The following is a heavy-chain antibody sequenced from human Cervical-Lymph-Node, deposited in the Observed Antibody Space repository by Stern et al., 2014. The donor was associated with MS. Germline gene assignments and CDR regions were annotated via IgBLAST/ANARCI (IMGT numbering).Heavy chain of an antibody. CDR2: IIPISGTT. V-gene: IGHV1-69*01. CDR1: GGTLSTSA. J-gene: IGHJ3*02. Sequence: QVQLVESGAQMKPPWSSAKVSCKASGGTLSTSAISWVRQAPGQGLAWMGGIIPISGTTNYPQKLQGRVTPIADESTTTSDMERSRLTSEDPAVYYCARDGRYCSNDVCSWAGASDIWGQGTVVTVS. CDR3: ARDGRYCSNDVCSWAGASDI. D-gene: IGHD2-8*01.